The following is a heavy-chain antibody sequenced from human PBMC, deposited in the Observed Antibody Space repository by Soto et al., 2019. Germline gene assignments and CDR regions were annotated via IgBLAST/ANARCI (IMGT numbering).Heavy chain of an antibody. Sequence: SETLSLTCAVYGGSFGGYYWSWIRQPPGKGLEWIGEINHSGSTNYNPSLKSRVTISVDTSKNQFSLKLSSVTAADTAVYYCASLPSIAVAGTVGATKGENYYYGMDVWGQGTTVTVSS. J-gene: IGHJ6*02. V-gene: IGHV4-34*01. CDR2: INHSGST. CDR1: GGSFGGYY. D-gene: IGHD6-19*01. CDR3: ASLPSIAVAGTVGATKGENYYYGMDV.